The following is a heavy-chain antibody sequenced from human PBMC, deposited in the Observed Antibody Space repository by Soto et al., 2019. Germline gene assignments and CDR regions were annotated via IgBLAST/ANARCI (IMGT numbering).Heavy chain of an antibody. J-gene: IGHJ4*02. CDR3: AKVAPPQRYSGYDQYYFDY. CDR1: GFTFSSYA. V-gene: IGHV3-23*01. Sequence: PGGSLRLSCAASGFTFSSYAMSWVRQAPGKGLEWVSAISGSGGSTYYADSVKGRFTISRDNSKNTLYLQMNSLRAEDTAVYYCAKVAPPQRYSGYDQYYFDYWGQGTLVTVSS. D-gene: IGHD5-12*01. CDR2: ISGSGGST.